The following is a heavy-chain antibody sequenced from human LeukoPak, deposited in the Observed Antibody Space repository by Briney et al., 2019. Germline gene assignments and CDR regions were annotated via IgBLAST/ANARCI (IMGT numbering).Heavy chain of an antibody. V-gene: IGHV3-30*18. D-gene: IGHD2-15*01. CDR2: ISYDGSNK. CDR3: ANGQVVSEDY. CDR1: GFTFSSYG. J-gene: IGHJ4*02. Sequence: GRSLRLSCAASGFTFSSYGMHRVRQAPGKGLEWVAVISYDGSNKYYADSVKGRFTISRDNSKNTLYLQMNSLRAEDTAVYYCANGQVVSEDYWGQGTLVTVSS.